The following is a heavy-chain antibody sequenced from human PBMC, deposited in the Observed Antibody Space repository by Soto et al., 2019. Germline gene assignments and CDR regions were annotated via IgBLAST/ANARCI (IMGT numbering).Heavy chain of an antibody. Sequence: PGVSLKISCKGSGYGFSIYWIAWVRQMPGKGLEWMGIIYPGDSDTRYSPSFQGQVTISADKSISTAYLQWSSLKASDTAMYYCARLLLNGGSLATFDIWGQGTMVTVSS. V-gene: IGHV5-51*01. J-gene: IGHJ3*02. D-gene: IGHD1-26*01. CDR3: ARLLLNGGSLATFDI. CDR2: IYPGDSDT. CDR1: GYGFSIYW.